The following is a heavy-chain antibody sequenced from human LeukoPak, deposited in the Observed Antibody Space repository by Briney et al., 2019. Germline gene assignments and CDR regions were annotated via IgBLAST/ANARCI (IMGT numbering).Heavy chain of an antibody. Sequence: GGSLRLSCAASGFTFTDYGMSWVRQVPGKGLEWVSGINWNGGSTDYADSVKGRFTISRDNAKNSLYLQMNNLRPEDMALYHCARDHHLYANDNWGQGTLVTVSS. V-gene: IGHV3-20*01. J-gene: IGHJ4*02. CDR1: GFTFTDYG. CDR2: INWNGGST. CDR3: ARDHHLYANDN. D-gene: IGHD5/OR15-5a*01.